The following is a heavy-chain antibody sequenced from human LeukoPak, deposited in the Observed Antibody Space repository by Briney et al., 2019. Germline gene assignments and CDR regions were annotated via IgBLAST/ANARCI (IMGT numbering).Heavy chain of an antibody. CDR2: IYHSGST. J-gene: IGHJ4*02. CDR3: ARVVPAAQYYFDY. V-gene: IGHV4-34*01. CDR1: GGCFSGYY. D-gene: IGHD2-2*01. Sequence: SETLSLTCAVYGGCFSGYYWSWIRQPPGKGLEWIGEIYHSGSTNYNPSLKSRVTISVDKSKNQFSLKLSPVTAADTAVYYCARVVPAAQYYFDYWGQGTLVTVSS.